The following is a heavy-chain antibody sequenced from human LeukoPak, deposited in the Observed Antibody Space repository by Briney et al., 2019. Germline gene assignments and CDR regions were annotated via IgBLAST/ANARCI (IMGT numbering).Heavy chain of an antibody. CDR3: ARASPGTPQY. J-gene: IGHJ4*02. CDR2: ISNTDDTI. D-gene: IGHD3-10*01. V-gene: IGHV3-11*01. Sequence: GGSLRLSCAASGFTFRDYYMTWIRQAPGKGLEWVAYISNTDDTIYYGDSVKGRFTISRDNAKGLLYLQMNSLRVEDMAVYYCARASPGTPQYWGQGTLVTVSS. CDR1: GFTFRDYY.